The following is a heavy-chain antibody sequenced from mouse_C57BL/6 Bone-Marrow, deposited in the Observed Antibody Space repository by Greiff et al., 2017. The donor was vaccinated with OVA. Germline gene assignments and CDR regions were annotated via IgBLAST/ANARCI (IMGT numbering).Heavy chain of an antibody. CDR3: ARSARLRRFDY. J-gene: IGHJ2*01. Sequence: QVQLKQPGTELVKPGASVKLSCKASGYTFTSYWMHWVKQRPGQGLEWIGNINPSNGGTNYNEKFKSKATLTVDKSSSTAYMQRSSLTSEDSAVYYCARSARLRRFDYWGQGTTLTVSS. D-gene: IGHD2-4*01. CDR2: INPSNGGT. CDR1: GYTFTSYW. V-gene: IGHV1-53*01.